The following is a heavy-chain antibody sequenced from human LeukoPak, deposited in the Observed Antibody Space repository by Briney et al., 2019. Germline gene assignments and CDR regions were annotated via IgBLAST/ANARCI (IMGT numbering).Heavy chain of an antibody. Sequence: GGSLRLSCAASGFTFSSYAMHWVRQAPGKGLERVAVISYDGSNKYYADSVKGRFTISRDNSKNTLYLQMNSLRAEDTAVYYCARGYDFWSGYYSNWFDPWGQGTLVTVSS. V-gene: IGHV3-30-3*01. CDR1: GFTFSSYA. D-gene: IGHD3-3*01. CDR2: ISYDGSNK. CDR3: ARGYDFWSGYYSNWFDP. J-gene: IGHJ5*02.